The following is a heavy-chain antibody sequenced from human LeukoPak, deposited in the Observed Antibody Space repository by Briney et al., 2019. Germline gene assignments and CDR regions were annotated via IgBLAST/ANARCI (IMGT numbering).Heavy chain of an antibody. D-gene: IGHD4-17*01. CDR1: GFIFNNYA. J-gene: IGHJ4*02. CDR3: ARGPYGDYIDAFDY. Sequence: GGSLRLSCAGSGFIFNNYAMHWVRQPPGKGLEWVSGISWNSGSIDYADSVKGRFTISRDNAKNSLYLQMNSLRAEDTAVYYCARGPYGDYIDAFDYWGQGTLVTVSS. V-gene: IGHV3-9*01. CDR2: ISWNSGSI.